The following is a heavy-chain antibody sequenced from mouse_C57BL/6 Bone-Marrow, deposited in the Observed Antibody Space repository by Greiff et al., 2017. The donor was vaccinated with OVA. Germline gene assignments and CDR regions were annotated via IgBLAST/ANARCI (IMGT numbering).Heavy chain of an antibody. Sequence: QVQLQQPGAELVKPGASVKLSCKASGYTFTSYWMHWVKQRPGQGLEWIGMIHPNSGSTNYNEKFKSKATLTADKSSSTAYMQLSSLTSEDSAVYFCARRTVVASFDYWGQGTTLTVSS. CDR1: GYTFTSYW. CDR2: IHPNSGST. J-gene: IGHJ2*01. V-gene: IGHV1-64*01. CDR3: ARRTVVASFDY. D-gene: IGHD1-1*01.